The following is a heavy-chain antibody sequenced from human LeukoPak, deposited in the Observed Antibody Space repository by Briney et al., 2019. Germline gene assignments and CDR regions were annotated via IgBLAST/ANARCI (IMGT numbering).Heavy chain of an antibody. Sequence: GGSLRLSCVASGFTFRSYGIHWVRQAPGEGLEWVAVVWYDGSKQFYADSVKGRFAVSTDNSKNSVYLQMNSLRVEDTAVYYCARAVNHILTDFWGQGTLVTVSS. D-gene: IGHD3-9*01. CDR3: ARAVNHILTDF. CDR1: GFTFRSYG. CDR2: VWYDGSKQ. V-gene: IGHV3-33*01. J-gene: IGHJ4*02.